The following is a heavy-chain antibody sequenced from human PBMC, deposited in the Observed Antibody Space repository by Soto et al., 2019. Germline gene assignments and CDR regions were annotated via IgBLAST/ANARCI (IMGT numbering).Heavy chain of an antibody. CDR3: ARASPAFDI. D-gene: IGHD6-6*01. CDR1: GDSISRGGYY. V-gene: IGHV4-31*03. J-gene: IGHJ3*02. CDR2: IYYSGSP. Sequence: SETLSLTRPVSGDSISRGGYYWSWIRQHPGKGLEWIGYIYYSGSPYYNPSLKSRVTISVDTSKNQFSLNLRSVTAADTAVYYCARASPAFDIWGQGTRVTVSS.